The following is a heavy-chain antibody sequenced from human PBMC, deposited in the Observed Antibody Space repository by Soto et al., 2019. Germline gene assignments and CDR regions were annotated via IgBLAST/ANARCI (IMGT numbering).Heavy chain of an antibody. CDR3: ARRYCSGGSCRTYYYYYYMDV. J-gene: IGHJ6*03. CDR1: GGSISSSNYY. D-gene: IGHD2-15*01. CDR2: IYYSVST. Sequence: SETLSLTCTVSGGSISSSNYYWGWIRQPPEKGLEWILSIYYSVSTYYNPSLKSRVTISADTSKNQFFLKLTSVTAADTAVYYCARRYCSGGSCRTYYYYYYMDVWGKGTTVTVSS. V-gene: IGHV4-39*01.